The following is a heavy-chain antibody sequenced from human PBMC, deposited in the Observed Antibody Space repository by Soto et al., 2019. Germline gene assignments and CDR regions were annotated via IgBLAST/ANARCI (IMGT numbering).Heavy chain of an antibody. Sequence: GLPVKVSCTASGYTFTSYDINWVRQATGQGLEWMGWMNPNSGNTGYAQKFQGRVTMTRNTSISTAYMELSSLRSEDTAVYYCARTLYYYGSGDHYYYMDVWGKGTTVTVSS. J-gene: IGHJ6*03. CDR1: GYTFTSYD. CDR2: MNPNSGNT. CDR3: ARTLYYYGSGDHYYYMDV. V-gene: IGHV1-8*01. D-gene: IGHD3-10*01.